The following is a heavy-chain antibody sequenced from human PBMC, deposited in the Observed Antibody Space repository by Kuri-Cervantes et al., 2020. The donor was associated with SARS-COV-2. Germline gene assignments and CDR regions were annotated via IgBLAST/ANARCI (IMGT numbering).Heavy chain of an antibody. CDR2: ISSSSSYI. J-gene: IGHJ6*03. CDR1: GFTFSSYS. CDR3: ARDWPYYYYYMDV. V-gene: IGHV3-21*01. Sequence: GESLKISCAASGFTFSSYSMNWVRQAPGKGLEWVSSISSSSSYIYYADSVKGRFTISRDNAKNSLYLQMNSLRAEDTAVYYCARDWPYYYYYMDVWGKGTTVTSP.